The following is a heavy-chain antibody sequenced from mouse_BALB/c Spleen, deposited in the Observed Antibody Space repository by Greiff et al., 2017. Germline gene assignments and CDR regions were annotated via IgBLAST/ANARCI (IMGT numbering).Heavy chain of an antibody. D-gene: IGHD2-12*01. CDR2: ILPGSGST. CDR1: GYTFSSYW. CDR3: AHDDAMDY. V-gene: IGHV1-9*01. J-gene: IGHJ4*01. Sequence: QVQLQQSGAELMKPGASVKISCKATGYTFSSYWIEWVKQRPGHGLEWIGEILPGSGSTNYNEKFKGKATFTADTSSNTAYMQLSSLTSEDSAVYYCAHDDAMDYWGQGTSVTVSS.